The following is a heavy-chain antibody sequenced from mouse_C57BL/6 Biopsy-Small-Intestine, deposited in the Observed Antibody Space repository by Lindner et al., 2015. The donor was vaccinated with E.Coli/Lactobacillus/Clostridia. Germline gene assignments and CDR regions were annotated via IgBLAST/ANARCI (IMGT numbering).Heavy chain of an antibody. CDR3: ARFGYDDY. V-gene: IGHV1-80*01. D-gene: IGHD2-2*01. J-gene: IGHJ2*01. Sequence: VQLAGGLGRELVKPGASVKISCKASGYAFSSYWMNWVKQRPGKGLEWIGQIYPGDGDTNYNGKFEGKATLTADKSSSTAYMQLSSLTSEDSAVYFCARFGYDDYWGQGTTLTVSS. CDR2: IYPGDGDT. CDR1: GYAFSSYW.